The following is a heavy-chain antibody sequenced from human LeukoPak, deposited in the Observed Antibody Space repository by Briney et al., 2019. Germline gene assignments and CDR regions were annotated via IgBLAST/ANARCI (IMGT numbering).Heavy chain of an antibody. D-gene: IGHD2-2*02. Sequence: ASVKVSCKASGYTFTGYYMHWVRQAPGQGLEWMGWINPNSGGTNYAQKFQGRVTMTRDTSISTAYMELSRLRSDDTAVYYSARERTRGYCSSTSCYMSYGYWGQGTLVTVSS. CDR1: GYTFTGYY. CDR3: ARERTRGYCSSTSCYMSYGY. V-gene: IGHV1-2*02. J-gene: IGHJ4*02. CDR2: INPNSGGT.